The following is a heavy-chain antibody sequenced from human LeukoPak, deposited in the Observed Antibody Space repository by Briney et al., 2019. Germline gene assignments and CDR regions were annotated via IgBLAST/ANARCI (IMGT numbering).Heavy chain of an antibody. J-gene: IGHJ4*02. CDR1: GFTFSSYG. Sequence: GGSLRLSCAASGFTFSSYGMHWVRQAPGKGLEWVAVISYDGSNKYYADSVKGRFTISRDNSKNTLYLQMNSLRAEDTAVYYCAAMTSVTTGDYWGQGTLVTVSS. CDR3: AAMTSVTTGDY. D-gene: IGHD4-11*01. V-gene: IGHV3-30*03. CDR2: ISYDGSNK.